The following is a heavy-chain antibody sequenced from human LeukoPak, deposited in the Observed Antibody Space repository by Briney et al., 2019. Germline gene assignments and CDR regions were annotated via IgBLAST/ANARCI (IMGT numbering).Heavy chain of an antibody. D-gene: IGHD3-10*01. CDR2: ISGRNTGT. V-gene: IGHV3-23*01. CDR3: ANPYGSGSYYMSALDI. CDR1: GFNFRIHD. J-gene: IGHJ3*02. Sequence: GGSLRLSCAASGFNFRIHDMSWVRQAPGKGLEWVSTISGRNTGTYYADSVKGRFTISRDNSKNTLYLQMNSLRAEDMAVYYCANPYGSGSYYMSALDIWGLGTMVTVSS.